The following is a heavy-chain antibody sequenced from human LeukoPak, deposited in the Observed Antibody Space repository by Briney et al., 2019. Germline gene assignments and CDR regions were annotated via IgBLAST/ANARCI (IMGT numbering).Heavy chain of an antibody. D-gene: IGHD6-19*01. CDR2: ISSSSSYI. CDR1: GFTFSSYS. V-gene: IGHV3-21*01. Sequence: PGGSLRPSCAASGFTFSSYSMNWVRQAPGKGLEWVSSISSSSSYIYYADSVRGRFTISRDNAKNSLYLQMNSLRAEDTAVYYCARGSGWDDYWGQGTLVTVSS. J-gene: IGHJ4*02. CDR3: ARGSGWDDY.